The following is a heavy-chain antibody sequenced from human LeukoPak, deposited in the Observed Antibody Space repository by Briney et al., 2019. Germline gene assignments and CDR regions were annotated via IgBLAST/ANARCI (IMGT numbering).Heavy chain of an antibody. D-gene: IGHD3-16*01. J-gene: IGHJ4*02. V-gene: IGHV5-51*01. Sequence: GESLKISCKGSGYSFTNYWIGWVRQMPGKGLEWMGSIFPSDSDTRYSPSFQGQVTISADKSTRTAYLQWNSLKASDTAIYYCARRIIIGDYFDSWGQGTPVTVSS. CDR1: GYSFTNYW. CDR3: ARRIIIGDYFDS. CDR2: IFPSDSDT.